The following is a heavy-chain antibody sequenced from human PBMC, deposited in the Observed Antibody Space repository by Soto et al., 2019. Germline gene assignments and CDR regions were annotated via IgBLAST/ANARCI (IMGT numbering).Heavy chain of an antibody. CDR2: IYHSGST. V-gene: IGHV4-4*02. CDR1: SGSITSSNW. J-gene: IGHJ4*02. D-gene: IGHD6-19*01. Sequence: QVQLQESGPGLVKPSGTLSLTCAVSSGSITSSNWWSWVRQPPGKGLEWIGEIYHSGSTNFNPSLKSRVTISVDKSKNVFSLKLSSVTAADTAMYYCAGGAVAGTSPAYWGQGTLVTVSS. CDR3: AGGAVAGTSPAY.